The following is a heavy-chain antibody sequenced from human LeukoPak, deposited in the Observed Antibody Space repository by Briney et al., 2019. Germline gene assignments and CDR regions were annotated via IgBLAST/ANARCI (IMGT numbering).Heavy chain of an antibody. J-gene: IGHJ4*02. Sequence: GGSLRLSCAASGFTFNTYGMQWVRQAPSKGLEWVAIIWYDGSNKYYADSVKGRFTISRDNSKNTLYLQMNSLSAEDTAVYYCARARGSSWYHDYWGQGTLVTVSS. V-gene: IGHV3-33*01. D-gene: IGHD6-13*01. CDR2: IWYDGSNK. CDR3: ARARGSSWYHDY. CDR1: GFTFNTYG.